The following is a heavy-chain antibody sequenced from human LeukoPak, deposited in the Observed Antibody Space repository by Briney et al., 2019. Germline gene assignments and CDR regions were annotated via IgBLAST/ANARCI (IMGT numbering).Heavy chain of an antibody. CDR3: ARSTERITMIVASPDY. Sequence: SETLSLTCTVSGDSITNHSWSWIRQSPGKGLEWIGYIYSSGSTNYNPSLKSRVSLSVDTSKNQFSLKLSSVTAADTAVYYCARSTERITMIVASPDYWGQGTLVTVSS. D-gene: IGHD3-22*01. CDR2: IYSSGST. CDR1: GDSITNHS. J-gene: IGHJ4*02. V-gene: IGHV4-4*08.